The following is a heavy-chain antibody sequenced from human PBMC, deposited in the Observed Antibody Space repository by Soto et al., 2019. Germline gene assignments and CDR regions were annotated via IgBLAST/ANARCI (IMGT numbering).Heavy chain of an antibody. CDR3: ARACSSTNCYDVFDY. V-gene: IGHV4-4*07. Sequence: PSETLSLTCTVSGGSISSYYWSWIRQPAGKGLEWIGRIYTSGSTNYNPSLKSRVTMSVDTSKSQFSLNLSSVTAADTAVYYCARACSSTNCYDVFDYWGQGTLVTVS. CDR1: GGSISSYY. CDR2: IYTSGST. J-gene: IGHJ4*02. D-gene: IGHD2-2*01.